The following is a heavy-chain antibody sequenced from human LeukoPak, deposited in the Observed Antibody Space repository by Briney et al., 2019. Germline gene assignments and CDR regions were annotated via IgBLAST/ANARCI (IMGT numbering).Heavy chain of an antibody. V-gene: IGHV3-13*01. Sequence: GGSLRLSCAASGFTSSTYDMHWVRQPAGKGLEWVSTVGADAETYYPGSVRGRFTITRDNAKNTLHLQMNSLRAGDTAVYFCARGNWAYYASGIYGMDVWGQGTTVTVSS. CDR1: GFTSSTYD. J-gene: IGHJ6*02. CDR2: VGADAET. CDR3: ARGNWAYYASGIYGMDV. D-gene: IGHD3-10*01.